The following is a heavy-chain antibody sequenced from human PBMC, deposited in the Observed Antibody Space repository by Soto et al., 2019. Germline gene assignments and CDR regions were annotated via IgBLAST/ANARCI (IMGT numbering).Heavy chain of an antibody. J-gene: IGHJ4*02. D-gene: IGHD6-6*01. CDR3: ARGIAARMYPAFSY. V-gene: IGHV1-69*13. Sequence: SVKVSCKASGGTFSSYAISWVRQAPGQGLEWMGGIIPIFGTANYAQKFQGRVTITADESTSTAYMELSSLRSEDTAVYYCARGIAARMYPAFSYWGQGTLVTVSS. CDR1: GGTFSSYA. CDR2: IIPIFGTA.